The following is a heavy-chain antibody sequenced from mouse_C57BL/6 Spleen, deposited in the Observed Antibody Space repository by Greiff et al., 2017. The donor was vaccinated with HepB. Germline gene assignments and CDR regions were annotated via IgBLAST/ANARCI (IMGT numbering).Heavy chain of an antibody. Sequence: EVQGVESGGGLVQPKGSLKLSCAASGFSFNTYAMNWVRQAPGKGLEWVARIRSKSNNYATYYADSVKDRFTISRDDSESMPYLQMNNLKTEDTAMYYCVRPNEDYDYWDFDVWGTGTTVTVAS. CDR2: IRSKSNNYAT. J-gene: IGHJ1*03. CDR1: GFSFNTYA. CDR3: VRPNEDYDYWDFDV. D-gene: IGHD2-4*01. V-gene: IGHV10-1*01.